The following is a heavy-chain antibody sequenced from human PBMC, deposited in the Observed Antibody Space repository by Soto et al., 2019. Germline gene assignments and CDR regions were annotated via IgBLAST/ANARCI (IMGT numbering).Heavy chain of an antibody. CDR2: IDGIGSST. V-gene: IGHV3-23*01. Sequence: EVQLLESGGGWVQPGRSLRLSCAAPGFTFSNYGMKWVRQAPGKGLEWVSGIDGIGSSTYYADSVKGRFTISRDNSKHTLFLQMNSLRAEDTALYYCAGGLDYWGQGTLVTVSS. D-gene: IGHD2-15*01. CDR3: AGGLDY. CDR1: GFTFSNYG. J-gene: IGHJ4*02.